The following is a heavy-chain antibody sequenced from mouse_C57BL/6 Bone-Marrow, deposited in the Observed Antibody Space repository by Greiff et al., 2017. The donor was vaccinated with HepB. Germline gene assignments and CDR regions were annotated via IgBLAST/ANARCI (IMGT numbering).Heavy chain of an antibody. D-gene: IGHD1-1*01. V-gene: IGHV1-81*01. J-gene: IGHJ4*01. CDR2: IYPRSGNT. Sequence: VKLQESGAELARPGASVKLSCKASGYTFTSYGISWVKQRTGQGLEWIGEIYPRSGNTYYNEKFKGKATLTADKSSSTAYMELRSLTSEDSAVYFWARGVTTVVARYAMDYWGQGTSVTVSS. CDR3: ARGVTTVVARYAMDY. CDR1: GYTFTSYG.